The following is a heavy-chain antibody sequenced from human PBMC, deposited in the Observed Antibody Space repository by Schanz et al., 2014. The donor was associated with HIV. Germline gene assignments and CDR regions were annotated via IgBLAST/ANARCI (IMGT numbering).Heavy chain of an antibody. CDR1: AYTLTGYY. Sequence: QVQLVQPGAEVETPGASAPVSCKASAYTLTGYYIHWVRQHPGQGLDPPGWINPTNFKTFYTQKFRGRVTMTRDTSVNTASMEVSRLMSDGTAVYYCARNQYQMLPWEFWGQGTLGNVSS. D-gene: IGHD1-26*01. V-gene: IGHV1-2*02. CDR3: ARNQYQMLPWEF. J-gene: IGHJ4*02. CDR2: INPTNFKT.